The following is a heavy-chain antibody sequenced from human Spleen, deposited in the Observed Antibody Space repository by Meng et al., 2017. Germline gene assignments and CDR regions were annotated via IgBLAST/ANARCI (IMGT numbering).Heavy chain of an antibody. V-gene: IGHV4-4*02. J-gene: IGHJ4*02. CDR2: IYHSGST. D-gene: IGHD2-2*01. CDR1: GGSISTSNW. CDR3: ARSRPKGREYDFDY. Sequence: SETLSLTCAVSGGSISTSNWWSWVRQPPGKGLEWIGEIYHSGSTNYNPSLKSRVTMSLDKSKTQFSLKLTSVTAADTAVYYCARSRPKGREYDFDYWGQGTLVTVSS.